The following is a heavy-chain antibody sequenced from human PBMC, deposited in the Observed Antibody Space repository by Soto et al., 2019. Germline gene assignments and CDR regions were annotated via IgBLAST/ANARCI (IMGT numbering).Heavy chain of an antibody. CDR3: AKIPYGSGSFHFDY. V-gene: IGHV3-9*01. CDR2: TSWNSDSI. D-gene: IGHD3-10*01. CDR1: GFTFEDYA. Sequence: GGSLRRSCAASGFTFEDYAMHWVRQAPGKGLECVSGTSWNSDSIGYADSVKGRFTISRDNGKNSLYLQMNSLRVEDTALYYCAKIPYGSGSFHFDYWGQGSLVTVSS. J-gene: IGHJ4*02.